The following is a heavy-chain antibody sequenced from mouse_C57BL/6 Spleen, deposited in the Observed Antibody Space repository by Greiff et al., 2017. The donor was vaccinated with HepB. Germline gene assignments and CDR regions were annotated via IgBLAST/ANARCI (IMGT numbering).Heavy chain of an antibody. CDR1: GYTFTSYW. V-gene: IGHV1-64*01. CDR3: AIYGSSYEFDY. J-gene: IGHJ2*01. D-gene: IGHD1-1*01. CDR2: IHPNSGST. Sequence: QVQLQQPGAELVKPGASVKLSCKASGYTFTSYWMHWVKQRPGQGLEWIGMIHPNSGSTNYNEKFKSKATLTVDKSSSTAYMQLSSLTSEDSAVYYCAIYGSSYEFDYWGQGTTLTVSS.